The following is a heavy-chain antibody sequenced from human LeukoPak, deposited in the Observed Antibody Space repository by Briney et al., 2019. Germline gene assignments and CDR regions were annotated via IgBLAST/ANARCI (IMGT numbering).Heavy chain of an antibody. D-gene: IGHD1-14*01. Sequence: GGSLRLSCAASGFTVGSNYMSWFPQAPGKGLEWVSTIYSGGASYYADSVRGRFTIARDTSRNLVFLHMDSLRVEDTALYFCAKDVKPDGVWDVDHWGQGTLVTVSS. CDR2: IYSGGAS. J-gene: IGHJ4*02. V-gene: IGHV3-66*01. CDR3: AKDVKPDGVWDVDH. CDR1: GFTVGSNY.